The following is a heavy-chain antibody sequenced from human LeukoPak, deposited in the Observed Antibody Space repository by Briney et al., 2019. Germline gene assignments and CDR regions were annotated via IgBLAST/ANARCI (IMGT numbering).Heavy chain of an antibody. J-gene: IGHJ3*02. D-gene: IGHD1-26*01. CDR3: ARVVGAYDAFDI. CDR1: GGSISSGDYY. V-gene: IGHV4-30-4*01. Sequence: PSQTLSLTCTVSGGSISSGDYYWSWIRQPPGKGLEWIGYIYYSGSTYYNPSLKSRVTISVDTSKNQFSLKLSSVTAADTAVYYCARVVGAYDAFDIWGQGTMVTVPS. CDR2: IYYSGST.